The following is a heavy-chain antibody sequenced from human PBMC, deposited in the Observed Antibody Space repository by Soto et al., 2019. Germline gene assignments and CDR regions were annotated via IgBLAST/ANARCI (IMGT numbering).Heavy chain of an antibody. D-gene: IGHD5-12*01. CDR2: IYYNGSA. Sequence: VQLQESGPGLVKPSETLSLTCTVSGASLSLLYWSWVRQYPGKGLEWIGYIYYNGSASYNPSFRSRVTSAIDTSKSQFSLRLSSVTAADTAVYYCARDGVEIGNNIFYYSGMDVWGQGTTVTVSS. J-gene: IGHJ6*02. V-gene: IGHV4-59*01. CDR3: ARDGVEIGNNIFYYSGMDV. CDR1: GASLSLLY.